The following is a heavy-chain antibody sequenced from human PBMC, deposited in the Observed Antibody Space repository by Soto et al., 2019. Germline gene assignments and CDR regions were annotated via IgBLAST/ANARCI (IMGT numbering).Heavy chain of an antibody. CDR1: GFTFSSYG. CDR3: AKDGYSSRMGPYGTDV. D-gene: IGHD6-13*01. Sequence: PGGSLRLSCAASGFTFSSYGMHWVRQAPGKGLEWVAVISYDGSNKYYADSVKGRFTISRDNSKNTLYLQMNSLRAEDTAVYYCAKDGYSSRMGPYGTDVWGQGTTVTV. V-gene: IGHV3-30*18. CDR2: ISYDGSNK. J-gene: IGHJ6*02.